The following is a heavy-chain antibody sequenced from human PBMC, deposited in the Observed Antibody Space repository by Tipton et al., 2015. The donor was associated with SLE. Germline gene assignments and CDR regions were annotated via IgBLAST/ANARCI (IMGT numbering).Heavy chain of an antibody. CDR2: IYHSGST. Sequence: TLSLTCAVSGYSISSGYYWGWIRQPPGKGLEWIGSIYHSGSTYYNPSLKSRVTISVDTSKSQISLKLSSVTAADTAVYYCARYPESNYHWFGPWGQGALVTVSS. CDR1: GYSISSGYY. CDR3: ARYPESNYHWFGP. J-gene: IGHJ5*02. D-gene: IGHD4-11*01. V-gene: IGHV4-38-2*01.